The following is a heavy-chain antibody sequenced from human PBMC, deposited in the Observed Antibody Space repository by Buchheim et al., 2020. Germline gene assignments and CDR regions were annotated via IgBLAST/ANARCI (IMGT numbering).Heavy chain of an antibody. CDR2: INPNSGGT. CDR3: ARDPPDLGVVVPAAIGALGFDP. Sequence: QVQLVQSGAEVKKPGASVKVSCKASGYTFTGYYMHWVRQAPGQGLEWMGWINPNSGGTNYAQKFQGRVTMTRDTSISTAYMELSRLRSDDTAVYYCARDPPDLGVVVPAAIGALGFDPRGQGTL. D-gene: IGHD2-2*02. CDR1: GYTFTGYY. J-gene: IGHJ5*02. V-gene: IGHV1-2*02.